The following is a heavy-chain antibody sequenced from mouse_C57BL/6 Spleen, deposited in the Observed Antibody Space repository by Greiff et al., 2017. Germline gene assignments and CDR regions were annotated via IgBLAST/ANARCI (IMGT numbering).Heavy chain of an antibody. J-gene: IGHJ1*03. V-gene: IGHV14-1*01. D-gene: IGHD1-1*01. CDR2: IDPEDGDT. CDR1: GFNIKAYY. Sequence: EVQLQQSGAELVRPGASVKLSCTASGFNIKAYYMHWVKQRPEQGLEWIGRIDPEDGDTEYAPKFQGKATMTADTSSNTAYLQLSSLTSEDTAVYYCTTGTTVVGRYFDVWGTGTTVTVAS. CDR3: TTGTTVVGRYFDV.